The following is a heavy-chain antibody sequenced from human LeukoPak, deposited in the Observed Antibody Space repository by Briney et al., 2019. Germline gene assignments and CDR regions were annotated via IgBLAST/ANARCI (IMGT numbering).Heavy chain of an antibody. CDR1: KYTFTTYT. CDR2: INTNTGNP. J-gene: IGHJ4*02. Sequence: ASVKVSCKAAKYTFTTYTINWVRQAPGQGLEWMGWINTNTGNPTYAQGFTGRFVFSLDTSVSTAYLQISSLKAEDTAVYYCASLKKDFDWLFYFDYWGQGTLVTVSS. D-gene: IGHD3-9*01. CDR3: ASLKKDFDWLFYFDY. V-gene: IGHV7-4-1*02.